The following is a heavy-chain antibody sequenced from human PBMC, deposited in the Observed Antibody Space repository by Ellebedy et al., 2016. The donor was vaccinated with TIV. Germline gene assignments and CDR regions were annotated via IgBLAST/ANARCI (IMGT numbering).Heavy chain of an antibody. CDR2: IYRSGST. Sequence: MPSETLSLTCSVSGDSVSNYYWAWIPLTTGKGLEWIGYIYRSGSTNYNPSLKSRVTISVDTSKNQFSLRLNSVTAADTAVYYCARGPIPIFYWGQGTLVTVSS. D-gene: IGHD3-3*01. V-gene: IGHV4-59*02. CDR1: GDSVSNYY. CDR3: ARGPIPIFY. J-gene: IGHJ4*02.